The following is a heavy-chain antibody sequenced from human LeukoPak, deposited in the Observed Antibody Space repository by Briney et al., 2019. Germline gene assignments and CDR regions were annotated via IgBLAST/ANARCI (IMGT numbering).Heavy chain of an antibody. CDR1: GFIFSSYN. CDR3: ARDYYDSSGSFDH. V-gene: IGHV3-21*01. Sequence: GGSLRLSCAASGFIFSSYNMNWVRQAPGKGLEWVSSISSSSNYIYYADSVKGRFTISRDNAKNSLYLQMNSLRAEDTALYYCARDYYDSSGSFDHWGQRTLITLSS. D-gene: IGHD3-22*01. J-gene: IGHJ4*02. CDR2: ISSSSNYI.